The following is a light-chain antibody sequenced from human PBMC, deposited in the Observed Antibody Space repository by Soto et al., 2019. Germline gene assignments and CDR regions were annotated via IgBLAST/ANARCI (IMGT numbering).Light chain of an antibody. CDR2: AAS. V-gene: IGKV1-39*01. J-gene: IGKJ1*01. CDR1: QSIVKY. CDR3: QQSYKDRT. Sequence: DIEMTQSQSSLSASVGDTVNITCRASQSIVKYLNWYQQKPGKAPRLLIYAASNLQTGVPSRFTASGSGTDFTLTISSLQPDDSATYYCQQSYKDRTFGQGTKVEIK.